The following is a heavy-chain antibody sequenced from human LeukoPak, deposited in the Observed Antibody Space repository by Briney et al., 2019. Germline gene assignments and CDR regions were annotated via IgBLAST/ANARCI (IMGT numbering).Heavy chain of an antibody. CDR1: GGSFSGYY. D-gene: IGHD5-12*01. V-gene: IGHV4-34*01. Sequence: SETLSLTCAVYGGSFSGYYWSWIRQPPGKGLEWIGEINHSGSTNYNPSLKSRVTISVDTSKNQFSLKLSSVAAADTAVYYCARFITPGGYDAVWGQGPLVTVSS. CDR2: INHSGST. CDR3: ARFITPGGYDAV. J-gene: IGHJ4*02.